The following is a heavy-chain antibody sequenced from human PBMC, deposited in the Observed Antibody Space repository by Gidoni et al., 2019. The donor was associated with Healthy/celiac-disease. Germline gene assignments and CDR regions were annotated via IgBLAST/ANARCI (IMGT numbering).Heavy chain of an antibody. J-gene: IGHJ4*02. CDR3: ARDRYASSARYYFDY. Sequence: GFTFSSYAMHWVRQAPGKGLEWVAVISYDGSNKYYADSVKGRFTISRDNSKNTLYLQMNSLRAEDTAVYYCARDRYASSARYYFDYWGQGTLVTVSS. CDR1: GFTFSSYA. D-gene: IGHD6-6*01. V-gene: IGHV3-30*04. CDR2: ISYDGSNK.